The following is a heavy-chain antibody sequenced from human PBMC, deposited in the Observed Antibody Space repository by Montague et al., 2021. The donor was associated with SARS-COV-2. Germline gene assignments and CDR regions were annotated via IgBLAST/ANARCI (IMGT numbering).Heavy chain of an antibody. V-gene: IGHV4-34*01. CDR3: ARGSTSSCKQKIRENRRISLATSYFNNYDMDV. J-gene: IGHJ6*03. D-gene: IGHD6-13*01. Sequence: SETLSLTCAVYGVSLSDYSWTWVRQAPGEGLAWIGEVNPGGSNNYNPSLMSRVSISVDTSKSQFSLTLRSVTAADSAIYYCARGSTSSCKQKIRENRRISLATSYFNNYDMDVWGQGTTVVVSS. CDR1: GVSLSDYS. CDR2: VNPGGSN.